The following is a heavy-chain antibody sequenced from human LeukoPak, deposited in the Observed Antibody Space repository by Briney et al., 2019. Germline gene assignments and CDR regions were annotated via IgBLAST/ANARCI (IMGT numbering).Heavy chain of an antibody. D-gene: IGHD3-3*01. V-gene: IGHV4-38-2*01. Sequence: PSETLSLTCAVSGYSISSGYYWGWIRQPPGKGLEWAGSIYYSGSTYYNPSLKSRVTISVDTSKNQFSLKLSSVTAADTAVYYCARTYDFWTRYDYWGQGTLVTVSS. CDR2: IYYSGST. J-gene: IGHJ4*02. CDR1: GYSISSGYY. CDR3: ARTYDFWTRYDY.